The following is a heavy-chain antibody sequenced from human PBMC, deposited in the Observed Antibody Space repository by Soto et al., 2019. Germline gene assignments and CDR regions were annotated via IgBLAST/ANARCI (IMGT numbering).Heavy chain of an antibody. CDR3: AKDLASVSTDYYYYAMDV. D-gene: IGHD4-4*01. J-gene: IGHJ6*02. V-gene: IGHV3-30*18. CDR1: GFTFSHYG. Sequence: QVQLVESGGGVVQPGRSLRLSCETSGFTFSHYGMHWVRRARGKGLEWVALIAYDGSNNYYADSVKGRFAISRDNSKNTLYLQMNRLRAEDTAVYYCAKDLASVSTDYYYYAMDVWGLGTTVTVSS. CDR2: IAYDGSNN.